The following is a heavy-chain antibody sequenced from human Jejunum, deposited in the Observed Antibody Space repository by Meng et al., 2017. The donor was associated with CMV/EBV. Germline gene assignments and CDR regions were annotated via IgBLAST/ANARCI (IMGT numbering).Heavy chain of an antibody. CDR1: GFTVSSDD. CDR2: MYIGSST. D-gene: IGHD1-26*01. CDR3: ARFSIVGATNAFDI. V-gene: IGHV3-53*01. J-gene: IGHJ3*02. Sequence: SGFTVSSDDMSWVRQAPGKGLEGVSGMYIGSSTDYADSVKGRFTISRDSSKNTLYLQMNNVRAEDTALYYCARFSIVGATNAFDIWGQGTMVTVSS.